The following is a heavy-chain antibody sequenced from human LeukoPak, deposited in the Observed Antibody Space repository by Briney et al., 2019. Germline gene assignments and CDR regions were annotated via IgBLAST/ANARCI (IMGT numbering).Heavy chain of an antibody. Sequence: GGSLRLSCAASGFTFSSSAMSWVRQAPGKGLEWVSAISNNGGYTYYADSVQGRFTISRDNSKSTLCLQMNSLRAEDTAVYYCARVHSWFGEFLAIDYWGQGTLVTVSS. CDR1: GFTFSSSA. D-gene: IGHD3-10*01. V-gene: IGHV3-23*01. CDR2: ISNNGGYT. J-gene: IGHJ4*02. CDR3: ARVHSWFGEFLAIDY.